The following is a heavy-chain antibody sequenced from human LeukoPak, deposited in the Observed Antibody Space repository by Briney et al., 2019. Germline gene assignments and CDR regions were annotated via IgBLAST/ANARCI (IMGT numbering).Heavy chain of an antibody. CDR2: IYYSGST. CDR3: VREASTSYYDSSGYYRQTETFDV. J-gene: IGHJ3*01. CDR1: GGSISSYY. D-gene: IGHD3-22*01. V-gene: IGHV4-59*01. Sequence: PSETLSLTCTVSGGSISSYYWNWIRQPPGKGLEWIGYIYYSGSTNYNPSLKSRVAMSIDTSKNQVSLRLRSVTAADTAMYFCVREASTSYYDSSGYYRQTETFDVWGLGTMVTVSS.